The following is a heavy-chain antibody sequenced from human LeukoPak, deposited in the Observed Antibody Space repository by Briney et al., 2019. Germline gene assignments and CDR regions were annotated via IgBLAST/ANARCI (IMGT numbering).Heavy chain of an antibody. D-gene: IGHD3-16*01. V-gene: IGHV4-30-4*01. J-gene: IGHJ4*02. Sequence: SQTLSLTCTVSGGSISSGDYYWSWIRQPPGKGLEWIGYIYYSGSTHYNPSLKTRVTISVDTSKNQFYLKLSSVTAADTAVYYCATPGTRLYQFDYWGQGTLVTVSS. CDR3: ATPGTRLYQFDY. CDR2: IYYSGST. CDR1: GGSISSGDYY.